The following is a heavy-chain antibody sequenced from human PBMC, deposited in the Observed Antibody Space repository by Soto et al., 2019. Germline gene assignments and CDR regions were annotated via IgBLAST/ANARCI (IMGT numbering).Heavy chain of an antibody. Sequence: GESLKISCKGSGYSFTSYWIGWVRQMPGKGLEWMGIIYPGDSDTRYSPSFQGQVTISADKSISTAYLQWSSLKASDTAMYYCARSPLNSGYAGYYYYMDVWGKGTTVTVSS. CDR2: IYPGDSDT. V-gene: IGHV5-51*01. D-gene: IGHD5-12*01. J-gene: IGHJ6*03. CDR3: ARSPLNSGYAGYYYYMDV. CDR1: GYSFTSYW.